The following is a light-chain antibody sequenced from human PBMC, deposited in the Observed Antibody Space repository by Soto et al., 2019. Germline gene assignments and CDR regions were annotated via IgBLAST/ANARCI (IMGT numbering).Light chain of an antibody. CDR2: GAS. Sequence: LSAERVAPLSCRASQPVSSNYLAWYQQKPGQAPRLLIYGASSRATDIPDRFSGSGSGTDFALTISRRESYEFAVYYCEEYGASPQTYAQGTKVDIK. CDR3: EEYGASPQT. J-gene: IGKJ1*01. CDR1: QPVSSNY. V-gene: IGKV3-20*01.